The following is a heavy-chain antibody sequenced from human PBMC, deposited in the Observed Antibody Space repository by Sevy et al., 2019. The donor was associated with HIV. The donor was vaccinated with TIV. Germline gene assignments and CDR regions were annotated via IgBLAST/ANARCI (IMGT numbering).Heavy chain of an antibody. CDR1: GFTFNIYS. J-gene: IGHJ4*02. V-gene: IGHV3-23*01. Sequence: GSLRLSCAASGFTFNIYSMSWVRQTPGKGLEWVATLSFGCGKINHADSVKGRFTMSRDDSKNAVYLQMNNLRVEDTAIYYCAREGCTKPHDYWGQGTLVTVSS. CDR3: AREGCTKPHDY. D-gene: IGHD2-8*01. CDR2: LSFGCGKI.